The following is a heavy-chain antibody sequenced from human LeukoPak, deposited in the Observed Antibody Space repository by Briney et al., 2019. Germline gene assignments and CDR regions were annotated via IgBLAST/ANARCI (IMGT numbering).Heavy chain of an antibody. V-gene: IGHV3-11*05. CDR3: ARVPYYYGSGSYYNGPDY. D-gene: IGHD3-10*01. J-gene: IGHJ4*02. CDR2: ISSSSSYT. Sequence: PGGSLRLSCAASGFTFSDYYMSWIRQAPGKGLEWVSYISSSSSYTNYADSVKGRFTIPRDNAKNSLYLQMNSLRAEDTAVYYCARVPYYYGSGSYYNGPDYWGQGTLVTVSS. CDR1: GFTFSDYY.